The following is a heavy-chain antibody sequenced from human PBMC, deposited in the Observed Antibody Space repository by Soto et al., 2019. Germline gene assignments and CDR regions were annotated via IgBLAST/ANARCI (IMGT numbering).Heavy chain of an antibody. CDR3: ARDRLRGRIGIAAASYYYYGMDV. CDR2: ISSSSSTI. CDR1: GFTFSSYS. D-gene: IGHD6-13*01. V-gene: IGHV3-48*02. J-gene: IGHJ6*02. Sequence: GGSLRLSCAASGFTFSSYSMNWVRQAPGKGLEWVSYISSSSSTIYYADSVKGRFTISRDNAKNSLYLQMNSLRDEDTAVYYCARDRLRGRIGIAAASYYYYGMDVWGQGTTVTVSS.